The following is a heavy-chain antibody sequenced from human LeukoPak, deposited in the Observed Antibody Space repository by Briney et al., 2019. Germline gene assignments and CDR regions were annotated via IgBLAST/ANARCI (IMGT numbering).Heavy chain of an antibody. CDR1: GYTFTGYY. D-gene: IGHD3-9*01. Sequence: ASVKVSCKASGYTFTGYYMHWVRQAPGQGLEWMGWINPNSGGTNYAQKFQGRVTMTRDTSISTAYMELGRLRSDDTAVYYCARGNYDILTGYYYFDYWGQGTLVTVSS. CDR2: INPNSGGT. V-gene: IGHV1-2*02. J-gene: IGHJ4*02. CDR3: ARGNYDILTGYYYFDY.